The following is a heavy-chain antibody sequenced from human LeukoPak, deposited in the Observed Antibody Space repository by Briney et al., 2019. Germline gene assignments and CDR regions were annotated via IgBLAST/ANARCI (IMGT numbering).Heavy chain of an antibody. CDR2: IGSSSAYI. Sequence: GGSLRLSCAASAFPFNNYAMTWVRQAPGKGLEWVSSIGSSSAYIFYVDSVKGRFTISRDNAKNSLYLQMNSLRAEDTAVYYCARDNGEWRLNWFDHWGQGTLVTVSS. D-gene: IGHD2-8*01. CDR1: AFPFNNYA. V-gene: IGHV3-21*01. CDR3: ARDNGEWRLNWFDH. J-gene: IGHJ5*02.